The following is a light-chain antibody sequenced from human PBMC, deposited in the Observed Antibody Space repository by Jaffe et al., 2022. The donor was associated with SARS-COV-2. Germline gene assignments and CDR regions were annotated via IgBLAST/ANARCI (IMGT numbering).Light chain of an antibody. CDR2: GTS. CDR3: QQYGSSLLT. V-gene: IGKV3-20*01. CDR1: QTVDRGF. Sequence: EIVLTQSPGTLSLSPGERATLSCRASQTVDRGFIAWYQQKPGQSPRLLMYGTSNRAADIPDRFSGSGSGTDFTLTISRLEPEDFAVFYCQQYGSSLLTFGGGTKVEIK. J-gene: IGKJ4*01.